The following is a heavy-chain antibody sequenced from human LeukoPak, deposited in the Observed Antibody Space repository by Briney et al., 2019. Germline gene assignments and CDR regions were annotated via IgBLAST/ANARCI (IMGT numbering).Heavy chain of an antibody. V-gene: IGHV4-34*01. CDR2: INHSGST. CDR3: ARGFRRTYYYDSSGYYYFDY. D-gene: IGHD3-22*01. Sequence: SETLSLTCAVYGGSFSGYYWSWLRQPPGKGLEWLGEINHSGSTNYNPSLKSRVTISVDTSKNQFSLKLSSVTAADTAVYYCARGFRRTYYYDSSGYYYFDYWGQGTLVTVSS. J-gene: IGHJ4*02. CDR1: GGSFSGYY.